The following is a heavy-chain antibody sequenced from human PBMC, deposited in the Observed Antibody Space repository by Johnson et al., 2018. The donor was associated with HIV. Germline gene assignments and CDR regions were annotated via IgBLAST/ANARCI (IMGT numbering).Heavy chain of an antibody. Sequence: VQLLESGGGLVQPGGSLRLSCAASGFTFSNYAMSWVRQAPGKGLEWVSGVSGSGDRTYYADSVKGRFTISRDNSKNTLYLQMNSLRAEDTAVYYCAREGVGYCSSTSCPYDAFDIWRQGTMVTVSS. CDR3: AREGVGYCSSTSCPYDAFDI. V-gene: IGHV3-23*01. CDR1: GFTFSNYA. D-gene: IGHD2-2*01. J-gene: IGHJ3*02. CDR2: VSGSGDRT.